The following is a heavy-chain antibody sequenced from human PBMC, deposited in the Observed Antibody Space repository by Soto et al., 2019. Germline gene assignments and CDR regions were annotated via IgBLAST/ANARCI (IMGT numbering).Heavy chain of an antibody. Sequence: GGSLRLSCAASGFTFNNYWMTWVRQAPGKGLEWVVNIKQDGREKYYVDSVKGRFTISRDNAENSLYLQMNSLRAEDTAVYYCARGTMGAAGLDYWGQGTLVTVSS. J-gene: IGHJ4*02. CDR3: ARGTMGAAGLDY. V-gene: IGHV3-7*01. D-gene: IGHD2-15*01. CDR1: GFTFNNYW. CDR2: IKQDGREK.